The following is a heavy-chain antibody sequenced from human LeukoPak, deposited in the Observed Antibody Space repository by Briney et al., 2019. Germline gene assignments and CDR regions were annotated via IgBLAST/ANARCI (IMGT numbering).Heavy chain of an antibody. V-gene: IGHV1-18*01. CDR1: GYTFNTYG. J-gene: IGHJ2*01. CDR3: ARCRASLRTPPYWYFDL. CDR2: ISAYNGDT. D-gene: IGHD5/OR15-5a*01. Sequence: ASVKVSCKASGYTFNTYGISRVRQAPGQGLEWMGWISAYNGDTNYAQKVQGRVTMTTDTSTSTVYMELRSLRSDDTAVYYCARCRASLRTPPYWYFDLWGRGTLVTVSS.